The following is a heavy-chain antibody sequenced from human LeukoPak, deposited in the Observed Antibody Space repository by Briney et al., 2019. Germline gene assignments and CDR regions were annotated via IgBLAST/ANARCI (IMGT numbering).Heavy chain of an antibody. J-gene: IGHJ6*03. D-gene: IGHD3-10*01. CDR1: GYTFTSYY. V-gene: IGHV1-46*01. CDR3: ARGVQLLWFGELFPYYMDV. CDR2: INPSGGST. Sequence: ASVKVSCKASGYTFTSYYMHWVRQAPGQGLEWMGIINPSGGSTSYAQKSQGRVTMTRDMSTSTVYMELSSLRSEDTAVYYCARGVQLLWFGELFPYYMDVWGKGTTVTISS.